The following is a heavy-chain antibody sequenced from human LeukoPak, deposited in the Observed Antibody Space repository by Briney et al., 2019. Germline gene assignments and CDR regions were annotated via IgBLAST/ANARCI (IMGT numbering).Heavy chain of an antibody. CDR3: ASSLYYGSGSYYTREDY. J-gene: IGHJ4*02. CDR1: GGSFSGYY. D-gene: IGHD3-10*01. Sequence: PETLSLTCAVYGGSFSGYYWSWIRQPPGKGLEWIGEINHSGSTNYNPSLKSRVTISVDTSKNQFSLKLSSVTAADTAVYYCASSLYYGSGSYYTREDYWGQGTLVTVSS. CDR2: INHSGST. V-gene: IGHV4-34*01.